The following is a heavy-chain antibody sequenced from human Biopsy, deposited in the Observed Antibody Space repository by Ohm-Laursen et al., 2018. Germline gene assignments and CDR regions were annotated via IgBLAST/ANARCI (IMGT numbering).Heavy chain of an antibody. V-gene: IGHV4-39*01. D-gene: IGHD3-22*01. Sequence: SETLSLTCPVSGGSTSNNNYYWGWIRQPPGKGLEWIGSIFYRGSTHYKPPLKSRVNISVDTSKNQFSLKLNSVTAADTAVYYCARDYDTSGYYYVSWGQGTLVTVSS. J-gene: IGHJ5*02. CDR2: IFYRGST. CDR3: ARDYDTSGYYYVS. CDR1: GGSTSNNNYY.